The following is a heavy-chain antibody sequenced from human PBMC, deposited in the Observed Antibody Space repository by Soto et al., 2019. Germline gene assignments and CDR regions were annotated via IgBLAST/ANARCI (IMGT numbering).Heavy chain of an antibody. V-gene: IGHV3-48*03. J-gene: IGHJ6*02. Sequence: PGGSLRLSCAASGFTFSSYEMNWVRQAPGKGLEWVSYISSSGSTIYYADSVKGRFTISRDNAKNSLYLQMNSLRAEDTAVYYCARGLKLQWLSPQYYYGMDVWGPGTTVTVSS. CDR1: GFTFSSYE. CDR2: ISSSGSTI. CDR3: ARGLKLQWLSPQYYYGMDV. D-gene: IGHD3-22*01.